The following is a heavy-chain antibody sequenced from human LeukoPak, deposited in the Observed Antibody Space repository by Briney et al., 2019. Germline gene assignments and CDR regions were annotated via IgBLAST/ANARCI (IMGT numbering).Heavy chain of an antibody. CDR3: AKDMGGYDLSFDY. V-gene: IGHV3-9*01. D-gene: IGHD5-12*01. CDR1: GFTLDDYA. Sequence: PGGSLRLSCAASGFTLDDYAMHWVRQAPGKGLGWVSGISWSRGSIGYADSVKGRFTICRDNAKNSLYLQMNSLRAEDTALYYCAKDMGGYDLSFDYWGQGTLVTVYS. J-gene: IGHJ4*02. CDR2: ISWSRGSI.